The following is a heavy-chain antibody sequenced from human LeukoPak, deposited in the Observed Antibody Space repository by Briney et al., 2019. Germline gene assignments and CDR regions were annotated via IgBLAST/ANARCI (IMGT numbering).Heavy chain of an antibody. J-gene: IGHJ4*02. V-gene: IGHV3-23*01. CDR2: ISRSGEST. Sequence: GGTLRLSCAASGFTFSGFATSWIRQAPGKGLEWVSSISRSGESTFYADSVRGRFTISRDNSKNTVSLQMESLRAEDTALYYCAKDYAVGSIDYWGQGTLVTVSS. D-gene: IGHD3-16*01. CDR1: GFTFSGFA. CDR3: AKDYAVGSIDY.